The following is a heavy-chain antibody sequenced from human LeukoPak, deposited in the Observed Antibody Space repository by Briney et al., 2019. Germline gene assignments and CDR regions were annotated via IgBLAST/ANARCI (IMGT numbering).Heavy chain of an antibody. CDR2: IIPIFGTA. Sequence: SVKVSCKASGGTFSSYAISWVRQAPGQGLEWMGGIIPIFGTANYAQKFQGRVTITADESTSTAYMELSSLRSEDTAVYYCARGYDFWSGNLYYFDYWGQGTLVTVSS. CDR3: ARGYDFWSGNLYYFDY. V-gene: IGHV1-69*01. J-gene: IGHJ4*02. CDR1: GGTFSSYA. D-gene: IGHD3-3*01.